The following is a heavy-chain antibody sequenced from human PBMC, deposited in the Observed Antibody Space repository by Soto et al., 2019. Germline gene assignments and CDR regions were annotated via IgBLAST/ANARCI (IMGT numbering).Heavy chain of an antibody. D-gene: IGHD6-13*01. CDR3: ARAHRPTYSSSWYDWFDP. J-gene: IGHJ5*02. CDR2: IYHSGST. CDR1: SGSISSSNW. V-gene: IGHV4-4*02. Sequence: QVQLQESGPGLVKPSGTLSRTCAVSSGSISSSNWWSWVRQPTGKGLEWIGEIYHSGSTNYNPSLKSRVTISVDKSKNQFSLKLSSVTSADTAVYYCARAHRPTYSSSWYDWFDPWGQGTLVTVSS.